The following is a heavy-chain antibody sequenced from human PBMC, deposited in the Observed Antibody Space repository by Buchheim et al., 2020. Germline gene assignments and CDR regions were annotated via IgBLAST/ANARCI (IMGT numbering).Heavy chain of an antibody. D-gene: IGHD6-19*01. CDR2: INHSGST. Sequence: QVQLQQWGAGLLKPSETLSLTCAVYGGSFSGYYWSWIRQPPGKGLEWIGEINHSGSTNYNPSLKSRVTISVDTSKNQFSLKLSSVTAADTAVYYCARVRTIYRGVAGRLDYWGQGTL. CDR3: ARVRTIYRGVAGRLDY. CDR1: GGSFSGYY. J-gene: IGHJ4*02. V-gene: IGHV4-34*01.